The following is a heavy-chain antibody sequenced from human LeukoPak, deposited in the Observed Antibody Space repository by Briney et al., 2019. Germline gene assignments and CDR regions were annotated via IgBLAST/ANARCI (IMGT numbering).Heavy chain of an antibody. Sequence: SETLSLTCAVCGGSFSGYYWSWIRQPPGKGLEWIGEINHSGSTNYNPSLKSRVTISVDTSKNQFSLKLSSVTAADTAVYYCARRTSKPAKQKVGATAGFDYWGQGTLVTVSS. V-gene: IGHV4-34*01. CDR2: INHSGST. CDR1: GGSFSGYY. CDR3: ARRTSKPAKQKVGATAGFDY. D-gene: IGHD1-26*01. J-gene: IGHJ4*02.